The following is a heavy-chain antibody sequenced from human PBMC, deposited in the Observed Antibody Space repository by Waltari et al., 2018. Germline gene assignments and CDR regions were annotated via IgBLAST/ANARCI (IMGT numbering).Heavy chain of an antibody. Sequence: EVQLVESGGGLVQPGGSLRLSCAASGFTFSSYEMNWVRQAPGKGLEWVSYISSSGSTIYYAESVKGRFNISRDNAKNSLYLQMNSLRAEDTAVYYCARDLWGLLTGYYYYYGMDVWGQGTTVTVSS. V-gene: IGHV3-48*03. D-gene: IGHD3-10*01. CDR2: ISSSGSTI. CDR3: ARDLWGLLTGYYYYYGMDV. J-gene: IGHJ6*02. CDR1: GFTFSSYE.